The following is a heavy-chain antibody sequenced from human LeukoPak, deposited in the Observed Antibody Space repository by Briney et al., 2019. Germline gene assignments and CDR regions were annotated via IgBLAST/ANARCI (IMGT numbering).Heavy chain of an antibody. D-gene: IGHD6-19*01. CDR3: ARRAVDNSYYYYMDV. V-gene: IGHV1-18*01. CDR2: ISAYNGDT. Sequence: ASVKVSCKASGYTFTSYGINWVRQAPGQGLEWMGWISAYNGDTNYAQKLQGRVTITRNTSISTAYMEVSSLRYEDTAVYYCARRAVDNSYYYYMDVWGKGTTVTVSS. J-gene: IGHJ6*03. CDR1: GYTFTSYG.